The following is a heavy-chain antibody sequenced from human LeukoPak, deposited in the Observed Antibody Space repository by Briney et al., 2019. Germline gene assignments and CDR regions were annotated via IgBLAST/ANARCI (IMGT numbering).Heavy chain of an antibody. J-gene: IGHJ6*02. V-gene: IGHV3-15*01. CDR3: TNYYDFWSGYYGRGYYYGMDG. CDR2: IKSKTDCGTT. CDR1: GLTFCNAW. D-gene: IGHD3-3*01. Sequence: GGSLRLSCAASGLTFCNAWMSWVRPAPGEGLEWVGRIKSKTDCGTTDYAAPVKGRFTISRDDSKNTLYLQMNSLKTEDTAVYYCTNYYDFWSGYYGRGYYYGMDGWGQGTTVTVSS.